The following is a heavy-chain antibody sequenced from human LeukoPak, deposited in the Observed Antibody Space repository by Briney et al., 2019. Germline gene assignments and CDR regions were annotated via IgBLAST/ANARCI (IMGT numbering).Heavy chain of an antibody. CDR2: ISAYNGNT. CDR3: ARTDAYYYYMDV. J-gene: IGHJ6*03. Sequence: ASVKVSCKASGYTFTSYYMHWVRQAPGQGLEWMGWISAYNGNTNYAQKLQGRVTMTTDTSTSTAYMELRSLRSDDTAVYYCARTDAYYYYMDVWGKGTTVTVSS. V-gene: IGHV1-18*04. CDR1: GYTFTSYY.